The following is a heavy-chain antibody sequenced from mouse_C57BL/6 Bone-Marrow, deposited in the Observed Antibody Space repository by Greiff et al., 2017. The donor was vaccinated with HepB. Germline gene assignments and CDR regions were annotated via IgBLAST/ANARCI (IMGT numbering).Heavy chain of an antibody. J-gene: IGHJ1*03. CDR3: ARTHYSTLSHWYFDV. CDR1: GYTFTSYW. CDR2: IHPNSGST. Sequence: QVQLQQPGAELVNPGASVKLSCKASGYTFTSYWMHWVKQRPGQGLEWIGMIHPNSGSTNYNEKFKSKATLTVDKSSSTAYMQLSSLTSEDSAVYYCARTHYSTLSHWYFDVWGTPTTVTVSS. V-gene: IGHV1-64*01. D-gene: IGHD1-2*01.